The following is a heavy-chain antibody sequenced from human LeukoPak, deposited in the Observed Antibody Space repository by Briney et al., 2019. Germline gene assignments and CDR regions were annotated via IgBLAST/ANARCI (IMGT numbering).Heavy chain of an antibody. D-gene: IGHD1-26*01. J-gene: IGHJ4*02. CDR1: GFTFSSYG. CDR2: IWNDGSDK. V-gene: IGHV3-33*06. CDR3: AKPTRGSGSFLIDF. Sequence: GGSLRLSCVASGFTFSSYGMHWARQAPGKGLQWVAVIWNDGSDKYYADSVKGRFTISRDNSKNTLYLQMDSLRAEDTAVYYCAKPTRGSGSFLIDFWGQGTLVTVSS.